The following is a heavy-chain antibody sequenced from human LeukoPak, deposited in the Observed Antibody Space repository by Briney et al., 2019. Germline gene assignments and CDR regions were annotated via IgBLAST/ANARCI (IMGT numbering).Heavy chain of an antibody. CDR2: MNPNSGNT. CDR1: GYTFTSYD. J-gene: IGHJ6*02. Sequence: GASVKVSCKASGYTFTSYDINWVRQATGQGLEWMGWMNPNSGNTGYAQKFQGRVTMTRNTFISTAYMELSSLRSEDTAVYYCARRDITMVRGVIARYYYGMGVWGQGTTVTVSS. CDR3: ARRDITMVRGVIARYYYGMGV. D-gene: IGHD3-10*01. V-gene: IGHV1-8*01.